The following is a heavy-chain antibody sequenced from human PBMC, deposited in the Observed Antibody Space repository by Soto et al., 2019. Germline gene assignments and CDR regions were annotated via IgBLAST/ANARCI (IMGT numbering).Heavy chain of an antibody. CDR1: GGSFSGYY. D-gene: IGHD2-8*01. CDR3: ARGLGADIVLMVYAPPHRSDP. CDR2: INHSGST. Sequence: TSETLSLTCAVYGGSFSGYYWSWIRQPPGKGLEWIGEINHSGSTNYNPSLKSRVTISVDTSKNQFSLKLSSVTAADTAVYYCARGLGADIVLMVYAPPHRSDPWGQGTLVTVSS. J-gene: IGHJ5*02. V-gene: IGHV4-34*01.